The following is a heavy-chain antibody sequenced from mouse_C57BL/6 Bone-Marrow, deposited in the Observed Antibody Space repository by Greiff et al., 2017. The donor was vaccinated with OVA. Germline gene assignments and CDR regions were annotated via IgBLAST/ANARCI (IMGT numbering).Heavy chain of an antibody. CDR3: ARDDDYDSSFAY. V-gene: IGHV5-15*01. J-gene: IGHJ3*01. Sequence: DVMLVESGGGLVQPGGSLKLSCAASGFTFSDYGMAWVRQAPRKGLEWVAFISNLAYSINYADTVTGRFTIARENATNTLYLEMSSLRSEDTAMYYCARDDDYDSSFAYWGQGTLVTVSA. CDR2: ISNLAYSI. D-gene: IGHD2-4*01. CDR1: GFTFSDYG.